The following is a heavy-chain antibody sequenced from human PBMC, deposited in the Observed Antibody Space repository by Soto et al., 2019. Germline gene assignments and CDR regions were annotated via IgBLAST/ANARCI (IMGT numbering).Heavy chain of an antibody. Sequence: PGGSLRLSCAASGFTFSSYGMHWVRQAPGKGLEWVAVIWYDGSNKYYADSVKGRFTTSRDNSKNTLYLQMNSLRAEDTAVYYCAREGGSYCSSTSCYRDYYYYMDVWGKGTTVTVSS. CDR1: GFTFSSYG. D-gene: IGHD2-2*01. CDR3: AREGGSYCSSTSCYRDYYYYMDV. V-gene: IGHV3-33*01. J-gene: IGHJ6*03. CDR2: IWYDGSNK.